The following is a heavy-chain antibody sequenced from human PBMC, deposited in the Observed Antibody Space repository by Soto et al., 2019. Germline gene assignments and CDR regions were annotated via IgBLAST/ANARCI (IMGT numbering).Heavy chain of an antibody. CDR2: IYYSGST. CDR3: ARGDYYGSGVNWFDP. V-gene: IGHV4-59*08. Sequence: SETLSLTCTVSGGSISSYYWSWIRQPPGKGLEWIGYIYYSGSTNYNPSLKSRVTISVDTSKNQFSLKLSSVTAAGTAVYYCARGDYYGSGVNWFDPWGQGTLVTVSS. CDR1: GGSISSYY. D-gene: IGHD3-10*01. J-gene: IGHJ5*02.